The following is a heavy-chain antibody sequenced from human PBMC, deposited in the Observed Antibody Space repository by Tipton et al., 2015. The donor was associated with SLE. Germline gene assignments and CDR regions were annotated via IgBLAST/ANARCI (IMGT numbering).Heavy chain of an antibody. CDR1: GFTFDDYG. J-gene: IGHJ3*02. CDR3: ARDLIAAAGTFPDAFDI. CDR2: INWNGGST. Sequence: SLRLSCAASGFTFDDYGMSWVRQAPGKGLEWVSGINWNGGSTGYADSVKGRFTISRDNAKNSLYLQMNSLRAEDTALYYCARDLIAAAGTFPDAFDIWGQGTMVTVSS. V-gene: IGHV3-20*04. D-gene: IGHD6-13*01.